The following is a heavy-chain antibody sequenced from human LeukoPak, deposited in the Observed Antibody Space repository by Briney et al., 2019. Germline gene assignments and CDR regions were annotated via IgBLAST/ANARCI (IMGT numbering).Heavy chain of an antibody. CDR2: INHSGST. J-gene: IGHJ4*02. D-gene: IGHD3-10*01. CDR3: ARGRGVRGDDQY. CDR1: GGSFSGYY. Sequence: SETLSLTCAVYGGSFSGYYWSWIRQPPGKGLEWIGEINHSGSTNYNPSLKSRVTISVYTSKNQFSLKLSSVTAADTAVYYCARGRGVRGDDQYWGQGTLVTVSS. V-gene: IGHV4-34*01.